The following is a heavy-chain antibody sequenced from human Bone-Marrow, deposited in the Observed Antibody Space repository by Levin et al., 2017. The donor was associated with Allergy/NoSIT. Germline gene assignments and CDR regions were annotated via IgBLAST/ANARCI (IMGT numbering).Heavy chain of an antibody. CDR2: ISYGSNDK. V-gene: IGHV3-30*18. D-gene: IGHD2-15*01. CDR1: GFTFSNFG. Sequence: HPGGSLRLSCAASGFTFSNFGMHWVRQAPGKGLEWLAVISYGSNDKYYADSVKGRFTISRDNSKNTLYLQMDSLRAEDTAVYYCAKVPNCSGDACYDFYYYYMDVWGIGTTVTVSS. CDR3: AKVPNCSGDACYDFYYYYMDV. J-gene: IGHJ6*03.